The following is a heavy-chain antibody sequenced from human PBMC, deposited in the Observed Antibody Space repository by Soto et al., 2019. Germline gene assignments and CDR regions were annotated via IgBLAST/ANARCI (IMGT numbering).Heavy chain of an antibody. D-gene: IGHD6-19*01. CDR1: GDSVTSHVW. V-gene: IGHV4-4*02. J-gene: IGHJ4*02. CDR3: ERDAAVPGESHRFDY. CDR2: AYHNGLT. Sequence: PSETLSLTCAVCGDSVTSHVWWSWVRQPPGKGLEWIGEAYHNGLTDYNPSLKSRVTMSVDTSKNESSLKLTSLTAADTDIYYCERDAAVPGESHRFDYWGQGTMVTVS.